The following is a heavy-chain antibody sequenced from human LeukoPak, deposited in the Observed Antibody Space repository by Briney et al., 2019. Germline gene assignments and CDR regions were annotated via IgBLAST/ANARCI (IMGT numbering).Heavy chain of an antibody. CDR1: GFTVSSNY. V-gene: IGHV3-66*01. D-gene: IGHD2-15*01. CDR3: AVEYYCSGGSCYTGNFDY. Sequence: GGSLRPSCAASGFTVSSNYMSWVRQAPGKGLEWVSVIYSGGSTYYADSVKGRFTISRDNSKNTLYLQMNSLRAEDTAVYYCAVEYYCSGGSCYTGNFDYWGQGTLVTVSS. J-gene: IGHJ4*02. CDR2: IYSGGST.